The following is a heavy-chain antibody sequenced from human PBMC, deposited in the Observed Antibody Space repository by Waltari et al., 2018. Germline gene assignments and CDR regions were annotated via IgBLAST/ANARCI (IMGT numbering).Heavy chain of an antibody. CDR1: GYTFTSYD. D-gene: IGHD2-2*01. CDR3: ARDAPRRAGTSYNWFDP. CDR2: MNPNSGNT. V-gene: IGHV1-8*01. J-gene: IGHJ5*02. Sequence: QVQLVQSGAEVKKPRASVMVSCKASGYTFTSYDINWVRQATGQGLEWMGWMNPNSGNTGYAQKFQGRVTMTRNTSISTAYMELSSLRSEDTAVYYCARDAPRRAGTSYNWFDPWGQGTLVTVSS.